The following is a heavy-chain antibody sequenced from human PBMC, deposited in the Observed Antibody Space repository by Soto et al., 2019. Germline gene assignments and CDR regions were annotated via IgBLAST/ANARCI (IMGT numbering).Heavy chain of an antibody. CDR1: GYTFTSYG. CDR2: ISAYNGNT. CDR3: ARDTPYDSSGYYLDY. Sequence: ASVEVCCEASGYTFTSYGISWVRQAPGQGLEWMGWISAYNGNTNYAQKLQGRVTMTTDTSTSTAYMELRSLRSDDTAVYYCARDTPYDSSGYYLDYWGQGTLVTVSS. D-gene: IGHD3-22*01. J-gene: IGHJ4*02. V-gene: IGHV1-18*04.